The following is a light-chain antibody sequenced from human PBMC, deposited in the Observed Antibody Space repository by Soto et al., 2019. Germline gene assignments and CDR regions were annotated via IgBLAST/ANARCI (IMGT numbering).Light chain of an antibody. CDR3: GSWDSSLSAYV. Sequence: QSVMTKPPSVSAAPGQKVTISCSGSSSNIGGNSVSWYQQLPGTAPKLLIYDDNKRPSGIPDRFSGSKSGTSATLGITGFQTGDEADYYCGSWDSSLSAYVFGTGTQLTVL. CDR2: DDN. CDR1: SSNIGGNS. J-gene: IGLJ1*01. V-gene: IGLV1-51*01.